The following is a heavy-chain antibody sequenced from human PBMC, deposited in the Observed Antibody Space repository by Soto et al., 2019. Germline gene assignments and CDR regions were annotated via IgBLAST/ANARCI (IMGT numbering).Heavy chain of an antibody. Sequence: QVQLQESGPGLVKPSETLSLTCTVSGGSISSYYWSWIRQPPGKGLEWIGYIYYSGSTNHNPSLKGRVTISVDTSKNQFFLKLSSMTAADTAVYYCARDSPYGDYYYGMDVWGQGTTVTVSS. J-gene: IGHJ6*02. CDR3: ARDSPYGDYYYGMDV. D-gene: IGHD4-17*01. CDR1: GGSISSYY. V-gene: IGHV4-59*01. CDR2: IYYSGST.